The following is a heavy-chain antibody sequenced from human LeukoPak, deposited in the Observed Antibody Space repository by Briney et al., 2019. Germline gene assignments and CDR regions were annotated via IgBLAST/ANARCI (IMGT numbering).Heavy chain of an antibody. CDR2: IYYSGST. Sequence: SETLSLTCTVSGGSISSYYWSWIRQPPGKGLEWIGYIYYSGSTNYNPSLKSRVTISVDTSKNQFSLKLSSVTAADTAVYYCARVEHGDFQGFDYWGQGTRVTVSS. J-gene: IGHJ4*02. D-gene: IGHD4-17*01. CDR1: GGSISSYY. V-gene: IGHV4-59*01. CDR3: ARVEHGDFQGFDY.